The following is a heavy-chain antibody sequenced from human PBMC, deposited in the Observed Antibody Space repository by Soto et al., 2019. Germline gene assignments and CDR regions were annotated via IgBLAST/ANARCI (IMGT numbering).Heavy chain of an antibody. Sequence: ASVKVSCKASGYTFTSYGIXXXRQAPGQGLEWMGWISAYNXNTNYAQELQGRVTMTTDTSTSTAYMELRSLRSDDTAVYYCARSPAVGYCSSTSRYIAAAXXXXXYGMDVWGQGTTVTVSS. CDR1: GYTFTSYG. J-gene: IGHJ6*02. D-gene: IGHD2-2*02. V-gene: IGHV1-18*04. CDR2: ISAYNXNT. CDR3: ARSPAVGYCSSTSRYIAAAXXXXXYGMDV.